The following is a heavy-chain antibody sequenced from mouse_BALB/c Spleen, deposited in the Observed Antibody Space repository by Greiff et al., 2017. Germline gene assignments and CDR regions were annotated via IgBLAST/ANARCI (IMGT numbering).Heavy chain of an antibody. Sequence: VQLQQSGAELVRPGTSVKVSCKASGYAFTNYLIEWVKQRPGQGLEWIGVINPGSGGTNYNEKFKGKATLTADKSSSTAYMQLSSLTSDDTAVYFCARSGDSSGYGAMDYWGQGTSVTVSS. CDR1: GYAFTNYL. D-gene: IGHD3-2*01. CDR3: ARSGDSSGYGAMDY. J-gene: IGHJ4*01. CDR2: INPGSGGT. V-gene: IGHV1-54*01.